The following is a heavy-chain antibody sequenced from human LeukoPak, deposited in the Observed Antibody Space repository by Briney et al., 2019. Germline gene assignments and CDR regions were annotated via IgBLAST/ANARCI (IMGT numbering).Heavy chain of an antibody. J-gene: IGHJ6*03. CDR3: ARGLYSSSWSRDYYMDV. CDR1: GYTFTSYD. Sequence: GASVKVSCKASGYTFTSYDINWVRQATGQGLEWMGWMNPNSGNTGYAQKFRGRVTMTRNTSISTAYMELSSLRSEDTAVYYCARGLYSSSWSRDYYMDVWGKGTTVTVSS. CDR2: MNPNSGNT. D-gene: IGHD6-13*01. V-gene: IGHV1-8*01.